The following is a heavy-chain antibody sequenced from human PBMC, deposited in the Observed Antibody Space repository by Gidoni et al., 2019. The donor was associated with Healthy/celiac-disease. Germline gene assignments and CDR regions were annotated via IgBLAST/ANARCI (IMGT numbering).Heavy chain of an antibody. J-gene: IGHJ6*02. D-gene: IGHD3-3*01. Sequence: EVQLVESGGGLVKPGGSRRLSCAAAGFTFSNAWMSWVRQAPGKGLEWVGRIKSKTDGGTTDYAAPVKGRFTISRDDSKNTLYLKMNSLKAEDTAVYYCTALKRWSGYPTTTYGMDVWGQGTTVTVSS. CDR3: TALKRWSGYPTTTYGMDV. CDR2: IKSKTDGGTT. CDR1: GFTFSNAW. V-gene: IGHV3-15*01.